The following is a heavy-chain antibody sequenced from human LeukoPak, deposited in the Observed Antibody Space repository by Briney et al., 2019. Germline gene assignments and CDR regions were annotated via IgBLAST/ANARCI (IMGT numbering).Heavy chain of an antibody. J-gene: IGHJ3*02. CDR1: GYTFTGYH. CDR3: ARVTSYCGGDCYPNDAFDI. CDR2: INPNSGGT. V-gene: IGHV1-2*02. Sequence: ASVKVSCKASGYTFTGYHMHWVRQAPGQGLEWMGWINPNSGGTNYAQKFQGRVTMTRDTSISTAYLELSRLRSDDTAVYSCARVTSYCGGDCYPNDAFDIWGQGTMVTVSS. D-gene: IGHD2-21*02.